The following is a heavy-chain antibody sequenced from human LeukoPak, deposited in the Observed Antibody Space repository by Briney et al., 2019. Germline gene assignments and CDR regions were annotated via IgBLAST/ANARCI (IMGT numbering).Heavy chain of an antibody. CDR3: VGPPCLRGGYCSINS. V-gene: IGHV3-11*03. D-gene: IGHD2-2*01. CDR2: ISSGSEDT. CDR1: GFTFSDYY. Sequence: PGGSLRLSCAASGFTFSDYYMNWIRQAPGKGLEWVSYISSGSEDTLYADSVKGRFTISRDNAKNSLYLQMNSLTAEDTAVYYCVGPPCLRGGYCSINSWGQGTLVTVDS. J-gene: IGHJ4*02.